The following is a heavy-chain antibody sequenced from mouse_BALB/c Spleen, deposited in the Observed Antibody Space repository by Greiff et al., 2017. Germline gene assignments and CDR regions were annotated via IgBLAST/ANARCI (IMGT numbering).Heavy chain of an antibody. V-gene: IGHV1S56*01. CDR1: GYTFTSYY. CDR3: AREGLPMDY. Sequence: VQGVESGPELVKPGASVRISCKASGYTFTSYYIHWVKQRPGQGLEWIGWIYPGNVNTKYNEKFKGKATLTADKSSSTAYMQLSSLTSEDSAVYFCAREGLPMDYWGQGTSVTVSS. J-gene: IGHJ4*01. CDR2: IYPGNVNT. D-gene: IGHD3-3*01.